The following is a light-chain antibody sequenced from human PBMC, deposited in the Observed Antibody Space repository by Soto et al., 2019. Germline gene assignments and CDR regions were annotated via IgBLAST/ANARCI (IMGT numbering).Light chain of an antibody. CDR3: HLDDILPPST. CDR2: GAS. V-gene: IGKV1-33*01. CDR1: QDIRTS. Sequence: DIQMTPPPQSLSASVGARVSITCQTSQDIRTSLSWFQQNPGRAPKLMIYGASNLETGVPSRFRGSGSGTDFTFTISSLQPEDSATDYCHLDDILPPSTFGPWTKVDIK. J-gene: IGKJ3*01.